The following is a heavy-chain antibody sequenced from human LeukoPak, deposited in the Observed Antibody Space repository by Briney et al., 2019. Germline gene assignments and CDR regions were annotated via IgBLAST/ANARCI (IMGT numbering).Heavy chain of an antibody. D-gene: IGHD6-13*01. V-gene: IGHV4-34*01. J-gene: IGHJ6*03. CDR3: ARGRAAGYYYYYYMDV. CDR2: INHSGST. CDR1: GGSFSGYY. Sequence: SETLSLTCAVYGGSFSGYYWSWIRQPPGKGLEWIGEINHSGSTNYNPSLKSRVTITVDTSKNQFSLKLSSVTAADTAVYYCARGRAAGYYYYYYMDVWGKGTTVTVSS.